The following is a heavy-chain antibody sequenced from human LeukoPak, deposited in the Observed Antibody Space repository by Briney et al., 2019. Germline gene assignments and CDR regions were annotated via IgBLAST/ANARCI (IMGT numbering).Heavy chain of an antibody. J-gene: IGHJ4*02. V-gene: IGHV3-48*03. CDR2: ISSSGSII. Sequence: PVGSLRLSSAASLFTFSSYEMNCVREAPGKGLEWGSYISSSGSIIYSADSLKGRFTISRDNAKNSQNLRMRSLSAEVTAVYYCVRDSFGWYYFGDWCRETLLTVFS. CDR3: VRDSFGWYYFGD. CDR1: LFTFSSYE. D-gene: IGHD6-19*01.